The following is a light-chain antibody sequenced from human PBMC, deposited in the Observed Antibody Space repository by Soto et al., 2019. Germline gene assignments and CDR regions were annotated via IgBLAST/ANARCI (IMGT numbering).Light chain of an antibody. CDR3: QSYDSSLRGSTV. Sequence: QSVLTQPPSVSGAPGQRVTISCTGSSSNIGAGYDVHWYQQLPGTAPKLLIYGNSNRPSGVPDRFSGSKSGTSASLAITGLQAEDEADYYCQSYDSSLRGSTVFGGGTTLTVL. CDR2: GNS. V-gene: IGLV1-40*01. CDR1: SSNIGAGYD. J-gene: IGLJ2*01.